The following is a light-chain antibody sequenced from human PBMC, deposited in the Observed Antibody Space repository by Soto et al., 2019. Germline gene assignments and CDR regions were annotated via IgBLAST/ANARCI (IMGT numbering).Light chain of an antibody. CDR1: QTITNY. V-gene: IGKV1-39*01. J-gene: IGKJ3*01. Sequence: DIPMTQSPSSLSASVGDRVTITCRASQTITNYLNWYQHKPGKAPQLLIYAASSLQSGVPSRFSGSGSGTDITLTISSLQPEDFATYFCQQSHITPFTFGPGTKVDIK. CDR3: QQSHITPFT. CDR2: AAS.